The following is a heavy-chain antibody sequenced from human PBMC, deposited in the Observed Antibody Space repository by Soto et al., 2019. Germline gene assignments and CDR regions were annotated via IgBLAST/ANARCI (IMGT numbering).Heavy chain of an antibody. V-gene: IGHV1-8*01. CDR2: MNPNSGNT. Sequence: ASLKVSCKASGYTFTSYDINWVRQATGQGLEWMGWMNPNSGNTGYAQKFQGRVTMTRNTSISTAYMELSSLRSEDTAVYYCAGVHYYYYYMDVWGKGTTVNVSS. J-gene: IGHJ6*03. D-gene: IGHD1-1*01. CDR3: AGVHYYYYYMDV. CDR1: GYTFTSYD.